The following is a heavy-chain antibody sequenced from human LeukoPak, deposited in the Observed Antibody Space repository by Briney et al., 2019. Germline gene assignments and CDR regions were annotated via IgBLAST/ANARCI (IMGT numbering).Heavy chain of an antibody. CDR1: GYTFTSYG. Sequence: ASVKVSCKASGYTFTSYGISWVRQAPGQGLEWMGWISAYNGNTNYAQKLQGRVTMTTDTSTSTAYMELRSLRSEDTAVYYCARDLLRDRFDWHEPDYWGQGTLVTVSS. CDR3: ARDLLRDRFDWHEPDY. J-gene: IGHJ4*02. CDR2: ISAYNGNT. V-gene: IGHV1-18*01. D-gene: IGHD3-9*01.